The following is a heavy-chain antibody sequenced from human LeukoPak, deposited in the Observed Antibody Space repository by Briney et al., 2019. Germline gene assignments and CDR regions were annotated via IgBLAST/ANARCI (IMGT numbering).Heavy chain of an antibody. CDR1: GFTFSSYG. CDR2: IRYDGSNK. J-gene: IGHJ4*02. D-gene: IGHD3-22*01. CDR3: AKDSRNYYYDSSGYYYGMNY. V-gene: IGHV3-30*02. Sequence: PGGSLRLSCAASGFTFSSYGMHWVRQAPGKGLERVAFIRYDGSNKYYADSVKGRFTISRDNSKNTLYLQMNSLRAEDTAVYYCAKDSRNYYYDSSGYYYGMNYWGQGTLVTVSS.